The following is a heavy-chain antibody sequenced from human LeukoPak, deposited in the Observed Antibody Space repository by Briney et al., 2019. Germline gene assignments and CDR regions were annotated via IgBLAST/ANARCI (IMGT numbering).Heavy chain of an antibody. CDR3: ARGGYSSSWYPEYFQH. Sequence: ASVQVSCKASGVTISSYAISWVRQAPGQGLEWMGGIIPIFGTANYAQKFQGRVTITADESTSTAYMELSSLRSEDTAVYYCARGGYSSSWYPEYFQHWGQGTLVTVSS. D-gene: IGHD6-13*01. V-gene: IGHV1-69*13. J-gene: IGHJ1*01. CDR1: GVTISSYA. CDR2: IIPIFGTA.